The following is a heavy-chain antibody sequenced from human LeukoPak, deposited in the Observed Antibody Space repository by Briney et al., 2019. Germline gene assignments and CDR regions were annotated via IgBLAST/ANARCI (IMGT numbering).Heavy chain of an antibody. CDR3: ARERASHDTLTGLYY. D-gene: IGHD3-9*01. Sequence: ASETLSLTCTVSGGSINNYYWNWVRLPPGKGLEWIGYISYSGRANYNPSLKSRVTISVGTSKNQFSLKVTSVTAADTAVYYCARERASHDTLTGLYYWGQGTLVTVSS. J-gene: IGHJ4*02. CDR2: ISYSGRA. V-gene: IGHV4-59*01. CDR1: GGSINNYY.